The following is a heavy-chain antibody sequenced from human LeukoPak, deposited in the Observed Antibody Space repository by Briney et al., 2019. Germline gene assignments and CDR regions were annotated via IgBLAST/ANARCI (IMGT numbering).Heavy chain of an antibody. CDR3: AKEDYGEDTPHFDY. Sequence: GGSLRLSCAASGFTFSSYGMHWVRQAPGKGLEWVAVISYDGSNKYYADSVKGRFTISRDNSKNTLYLQMNSLRADDTAVYYCAKEDYGEDTPHFDYWGQGTLVTVSS. V-gene: IGHV3-30*18. CDR2: ISYDGSNK. D-gene: IGHD4-17*01. J-gene: IGHJ4*02. CDR1: GFTFSSYG.